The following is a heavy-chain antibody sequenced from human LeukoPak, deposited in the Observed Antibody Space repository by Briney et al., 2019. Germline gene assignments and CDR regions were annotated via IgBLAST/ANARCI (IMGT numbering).Heavy chain of an antibody. Sequence: SVKVSCKASGGTFSSYAISWLRQAPGQGLEWMGRIIPIFGTANYAQKFQGRVTITTDESTSTAYMELSSLRSEDTAVYYCARGLYRDTAMVYEAWFDPWGQGTLVTVSS. CDR3: ARGLYRDTAMVYEAWFDP. CDR1: GGTFSSYA. V-gene: IGHV1-69*05. J-gene: IGHJ5*02. D-gene: IGHD5-18*01. CDR2: IIPIFGTA.